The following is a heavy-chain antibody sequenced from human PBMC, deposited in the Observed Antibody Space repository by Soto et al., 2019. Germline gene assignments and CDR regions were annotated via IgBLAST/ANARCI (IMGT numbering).Heavy chain of an antibody. Sequence: EVQLVESGGGLVQPGGSLRLSCAASGFTFNSYWMHWVRQAPGKGLVWVSRINSDGSTTNYADSVKGRFTISRDNAKNTLDLQMNSLRAEDTAVYFCTRGLKGLYGTDVCGLGTTVTVSS. J-gene: IGHJ6*02. V-gene: IGHV3-74*01. CDR1: GFTFNSYW. CDR3: TRGLKGLYGTDV. CDR2: INSDGSTT.